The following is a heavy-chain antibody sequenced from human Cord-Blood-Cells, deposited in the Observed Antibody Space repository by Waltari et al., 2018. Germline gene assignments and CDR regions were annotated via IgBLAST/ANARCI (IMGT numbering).Heavy chain of an antibody. Sequence: QVQLQQWGAGLLKPSETLSLTCAVYGGSFSGYYWSWIRQPPGKGLEWIGEINHSGSTNYDPSLRSRVTISVDTSKNQFSLKLSSVTAADTAVYYCARGRHSRGHFDYWGQGTLVTVSS. CDR1: GGSFSGYY. V-gene: IGHV4-34*01. CDR3: ARGRHSRGHFDY. CDR2: INHSGST. D-gene: IGHD3-10*01. J-gene: IGHJ4*02.